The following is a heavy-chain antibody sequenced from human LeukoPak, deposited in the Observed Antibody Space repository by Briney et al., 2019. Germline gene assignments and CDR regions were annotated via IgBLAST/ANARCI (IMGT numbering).Heavy chain of an antibody. J-gene: IGHJ4*02. CDR1: GGSISNTNF. CDR3: AREILGGFNPGAY. V-gene: IGHV4/OR15-8*01. D-gene: IGHD1-14*01. CDR2: IHRSGSP. Sequence: PSETLSLTCDVSGGSISNTNFWSWVRRPPGEGLECIGEIHRSGSPNYNPSLQSRVTISIDRSRNQIALELSSVTAADTAVYYCAREILGGFNPGAYWGQGTLVTVSS.